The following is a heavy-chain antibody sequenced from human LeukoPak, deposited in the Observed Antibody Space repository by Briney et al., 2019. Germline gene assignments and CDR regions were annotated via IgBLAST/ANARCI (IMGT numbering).Heavy chain of an antibody. V-gene: IGHV3-7*03. CDR2: INHNGNVN. D-gene: IGHD3-16*01. Sequence: GGSLRLSCAASGFTFSSSAMSWARQAPGKGLEWVASINHNGNVNYYVDSVKGRFTISRDNAKNSLYLQMSNLRAEDTAVYFCARGGGLDVWGQGATVTVSS. CDR3: ARGGGLDV. CDR1: GFTFSSSA. J-gene: IGHJ6*02.